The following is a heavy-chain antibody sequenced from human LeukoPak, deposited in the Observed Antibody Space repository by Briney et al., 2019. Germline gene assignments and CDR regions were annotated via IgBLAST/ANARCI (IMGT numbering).Heavy chain of an antibody. CDR3: ARLRYCSGGSCQHFDY. D-gene: IGHD2-15*01. CDR2: IYHSGST. CDR1: GYSISSGYY. J-gene: IGHJ4*02. V-gene: IGHV4-38-2*01. Sequence: PSETLSLTCAVSGYSISSGYYWGWIRQPPGKGLGWIGSIYHSGSTYYNPSLKSRVTISVTTSKNQFSLKLSSVTAADTAVYYCARLRYCSGGSCQHFDYWGERTLVTVSS.